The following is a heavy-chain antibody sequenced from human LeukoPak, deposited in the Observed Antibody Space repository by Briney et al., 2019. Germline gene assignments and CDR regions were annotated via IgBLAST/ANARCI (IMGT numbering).Heavy chain of an antibody. J-gene: IGHJ4*02. V-gene: IGHV1-46*01. CDR2: INPSGGST. CDR1: GYTFTSYY. D-gene: IGHD5-12*01. CDR3: ARDIMRGGYGQYYFDY. Sequence: ASVKVSCKASGYTFTSYYMHWVRQAPGQGLEWMGIINPSGGSTSYAQKFQGRVTMTRDTSTSTVYMELSSLRSEDTAVYYCARDIMRGGYGQYYFDYWGQGTLVTVSS.